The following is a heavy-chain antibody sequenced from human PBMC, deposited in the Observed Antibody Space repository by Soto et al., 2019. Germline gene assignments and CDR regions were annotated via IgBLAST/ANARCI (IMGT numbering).Heavy chain of an antibody. D-gene: IGHD3-10*01. J-gene: IGHJ6*02. CDR3: AKMKYYGSGPHGMDV. CDR2: ISYDGSNK. V-gene: IGHV3-30*18. CDR1: GFTFSSYG. Sequence: GGSLRVSCAASGFTFSSYGMHWVRQAPGKGLEWVAVISYDGSNKYYADSVKGRFTISRDNSKNTLYLQMNSLRAEDTAVYYCAKMKYYGSGPHGMDVWGQGTTVTVSS.